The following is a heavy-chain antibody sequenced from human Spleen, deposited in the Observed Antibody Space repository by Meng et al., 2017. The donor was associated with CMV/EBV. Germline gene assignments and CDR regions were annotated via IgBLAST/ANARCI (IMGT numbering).Heavy chain of an antibody. J-gene: IGHJ4*02. CDR2: IKSKTDGGTT. CDR1: GFTFSNAW. V-gene: IGHV3-15*01. D-gene: IGHD6-25*01. CDR3: TTMQGLWPPSYY. Sequence: GESLKISCAASGFTFSNAWMSWVRQAPGKGLEWVGRIKSKTDGGTTDYAAPVKGRFTISRDDSKNTLYLQMNSLKTEDTAVYYCTTMQGLWPPSYYWGQGTLVTVSS.